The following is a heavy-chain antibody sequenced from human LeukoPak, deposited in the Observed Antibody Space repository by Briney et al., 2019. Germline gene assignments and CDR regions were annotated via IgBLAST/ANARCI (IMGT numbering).Heavy chain of an antibody. V-gene: IGHV3-30-3*01. CDR1: GFTFSSYA. CDR3: ARDEDWGAPFDY. D-gene: IGHD7-27*01. CDR2: ISYDGSNK. J-gene: IGHJ4*02. Sequence: GGSLRLSCAASGFTFSSYAMHWVRQAPGKGLEWVAVISYDGSNKYYADSVKGRFTISRGNSKNTLYLQMNSLRAEDTAVYYCARDEDWGAPFDYWGQGTLVTVSS.